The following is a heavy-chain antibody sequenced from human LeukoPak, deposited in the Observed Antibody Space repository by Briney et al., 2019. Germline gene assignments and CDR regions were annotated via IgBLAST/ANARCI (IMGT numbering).Heavy chain of an antibody. CDR3: ARDRGLRFLEWLSFDY. CDR1: GFTFSSYE. Sequence: PGGSLRLSCAASGFTFSSYEMNWVRQAPGKGLEWVSYISSSGSTIYHADSVKGRFTISRDNAKNSLYLQMNSLRAEDTAVYYCARDRGLRFLEWLSFDYWGQGTLVTVSS. D-gene: IGHD3-3*01. V-gene: IGHV3-48*03. J-gene: IGHJ4*02. CDR2: ISSSGSTI.